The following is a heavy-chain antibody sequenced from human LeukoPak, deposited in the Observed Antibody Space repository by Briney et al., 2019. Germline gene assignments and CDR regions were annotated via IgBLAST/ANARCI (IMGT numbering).Heavy chain of an antibody. J-gene: IGHJ3*02. Sequence: NAGGSLRLSCAASGFTLRRYTMNWVRQAPGKGLEWVSSISTSSTYIYYADSVKGRCTISRDNAKNSLYLQMNSLRAEDTAVYYCARVGYYDSSDYYHEDGFDIWGQGTMVTVSS. CDR3: ARVGYYDSSDYYHEDGFDI. V-gene: IGHV3-21*01. CDR1: GFTLRRYT. CDR2: ISTSSTYI. D-gene: IGHD3-22*01.